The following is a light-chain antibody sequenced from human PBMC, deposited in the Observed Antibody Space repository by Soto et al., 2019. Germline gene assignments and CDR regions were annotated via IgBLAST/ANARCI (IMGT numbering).Light chain of an antibody. CDR2: DAS. V-gene: IGKV3-11*01. J-gene: IGKJ4*01. CDR1: QSLSFY. CDR3: QQRSSWPLT. Sequence: EIVLTQSPATLSLSPGERATFSCRASQSLSFYLAWYQQRPGQAPRLLIYDASTRATGIPARFSGSGSGTDFTLTINSLEPEDFAVYYCQQRSSWPLTFGGGTKVDIK.